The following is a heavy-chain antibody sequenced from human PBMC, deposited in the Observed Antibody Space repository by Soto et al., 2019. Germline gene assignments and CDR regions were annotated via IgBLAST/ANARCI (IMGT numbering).Heavy chain of an antibody. V-gene: IGHV3-23*01. D-gene: IGHD3-16*02. CDR3: AKGRITFGGVIQTAFDY. Sequence: EVQLLESGGGLVQPGGSLRLSCAASGFTFSSYAMSWVRQAPGKGLEWVSAISGSGGSTYYADSVKGRFTISRDNSKNTLYLQMNSLRAEDTAVYYCAKGRITFGGVIQTAFDYWGQGTLVTVSS. J-gene: IGHJ4*02. CDR1: GFTFSSYA. CDR2: ISGSGGST.